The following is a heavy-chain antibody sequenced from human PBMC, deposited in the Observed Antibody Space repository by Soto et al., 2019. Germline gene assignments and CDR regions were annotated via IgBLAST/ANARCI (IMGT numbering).Heavy chain of an antibody. CDR1: GGSISSYY. Sequence: QVQLQESGPGLVKPSETMSLSCTVSGGSISSYYWSWFRQSPGKRMEWIGYVHHSWGSSYNPSLQSRVPISLDAPMGQFSLKVTSVTATDTAVYYCARQGFGPLHGLVDVWGQGTTVTVSS. V-gene: IGHV4-59*08. CDR3: ARQGFGPLHGLVDV. CDR2: VHHSWGS. D-gene: IGHD3-10*01. J-gene: IGHJ6*02.